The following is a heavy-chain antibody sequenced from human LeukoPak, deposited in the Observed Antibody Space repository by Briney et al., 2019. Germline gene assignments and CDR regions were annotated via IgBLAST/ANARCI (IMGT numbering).Heavy chain of an antibody. CDR2: INPNSGGT. CDR1: GYTFTSYD. Sequence: ASVTVSCKASGYTFTSYDINWVRQAPGQGLEWMGWINPNSGGTNYAQKFQGRVTMTRDTSISTAHMELSRLRSDDTAVYYCARDEQQLGEYYYYYYGMDVWGQGTTVTVSS. CDR3: ARDEQQLGEYYYYYYGMDV. J-gene: IGHJ6*02. D-gene: IGHD6-13*01. V-gene: IGHV1-2*02.